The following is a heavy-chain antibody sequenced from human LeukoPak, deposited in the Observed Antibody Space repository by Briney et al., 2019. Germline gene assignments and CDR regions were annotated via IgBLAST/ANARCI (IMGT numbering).Heavy chain of an antibody. Sequence: ASVKVSCKASGGTFSSYGISWVRQAPGQGLEWMGGIIPIFGRAKYAQKFQGRVTITADESTSTAYMELRSLRSDDTAVYYCARSSIIAAAGQYYFDYWGQGTLVTVSS. D-gene: IGHD6-13*01. V-gene: IGHV1-69*01. CDR2: IIPIFGRA. CDR1: GGTFSSYG. J-gene: IGHJ4*02. CDR3: ARSSIIAAAGQYYFDY.